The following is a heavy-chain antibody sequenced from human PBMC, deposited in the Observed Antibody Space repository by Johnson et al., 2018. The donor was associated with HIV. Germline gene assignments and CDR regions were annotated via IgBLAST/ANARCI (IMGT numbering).Heavy chain of an antibody. J-gene: IGHJ3*02. D-gene: IGHD3-3*01. V-gene: IGHV3-13*01. CDR2: IDTAGDT. Sequence: VQLVESGGGLVQPGRSLRLSCAASGFTFSNYDIQWVRQGTGKGLEWVSGIDTAGDTYYPGSVKGRFTISRENAKNSLYLQMNSLRAGDTAVYYCARGFVTIFGVDGFDIWGQGTMVTVSS. CDR1: GFTFSNYD. CDR3: ARGFVTIFGVDGFDI.